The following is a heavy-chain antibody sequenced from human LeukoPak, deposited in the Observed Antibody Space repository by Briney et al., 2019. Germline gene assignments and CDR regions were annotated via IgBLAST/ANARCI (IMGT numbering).Heavy chain of an antibody. V-gene: IGHV4-59*01. CDR3: ARGAFYFDY. CDR1: GGSISSYY. J-gene: IGHJ4*02. CDR2: IYYSGST. Sequence: SETLSLTCIVSGGSISSYYWSWIRQPPGKGLEWIGYIYYSGSTTYNPSLKSRVTISVDTSKNQFSLKLSSVTAADTAVYYCARGAFYFDYWGQGTLVTVSS.